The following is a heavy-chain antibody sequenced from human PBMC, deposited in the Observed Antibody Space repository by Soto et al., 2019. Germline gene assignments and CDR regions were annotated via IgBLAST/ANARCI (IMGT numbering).Heavy chain of an antibody. CDR2: IIPISGTT. CDR3: ASGECHGANCPSGMDP. V-gene: IGHV1-69*13. Sequence: SVKVSCKASGGTFSTHAIIWVRQAPGHGLEWMGGIIPISGTTYYTQKFQGRVTITADEPTSTAFMELSSLKSEDTAVFYCASGECHGANCPSGMDPWGQGIMVTVSS. D-gene: IGHD2-15*01. J-gene: IGHJ6*02. CDR1: GGTFSTHA.